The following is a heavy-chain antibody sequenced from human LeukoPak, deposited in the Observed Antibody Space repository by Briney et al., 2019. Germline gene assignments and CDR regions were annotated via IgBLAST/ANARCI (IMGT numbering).Heavy chain of an antibody. CDR3: ATYSSRWYTYPRRYYYGMDV. J-gene: IGHJ6*02. CDR1: GFTFSSYA. CDR2: ISGSVGST. V-gene: IGHV3-23*01. Sequence: GGSLRLSCAASGFTFSSYAMSWVRQAPGKGLEWVSAISGSVGSTYYAYSVKGRFTISRDNSKNTLYLQMNSLRAEDTAVYYCATYSSRWYTYPRRYYYGMDVWGQGTTVTVSS. D-gene: IGHD6-13*01.